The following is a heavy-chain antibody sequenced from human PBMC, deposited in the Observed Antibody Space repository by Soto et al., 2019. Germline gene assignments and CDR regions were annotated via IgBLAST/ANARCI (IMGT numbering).Heavy chain of an antibody. CDR1: GYTFTSYG. V-gene: IGHV1-18*01. D-gene: IGHD2-21*02. CDR3: ARALAIACGGDCSIFDY. CDR2: ISAYNGNT. Sequence: GASVKVSCKASGYTFTSYGISWVRQAPGQGLEWMGWISAYNGNTNYAQKLQGRVTMTTDTSTSTAYMELRSLRSDDTAVYYCARALAIACGGDCSIFDYWGQGTLVTAPQ. J-gene: IGHJ4*02.